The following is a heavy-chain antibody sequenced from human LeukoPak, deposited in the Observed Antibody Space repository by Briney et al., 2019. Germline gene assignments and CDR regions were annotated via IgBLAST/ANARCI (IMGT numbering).Heavy chain of an antibody. D-gene: IGHD3-22*01. CDR1: GFTFRRYG. CDR3: AKDSQRYYYDSSGYPIDY. V-gene: IGHV3-30*18. Sequence: PGRSLRLSCAASGFTFRRYGMHWVRQAPGKGLEWVAVISYDGSNKYYADSVKGRFTISRDNSKNTLYLQMNSLRAEDTAVYYCAKDSQRYYYDSSGYPIDYWGQGTLVTVSS. J-gene: IGHJ4*02. CDR2: ISYDGSNK.